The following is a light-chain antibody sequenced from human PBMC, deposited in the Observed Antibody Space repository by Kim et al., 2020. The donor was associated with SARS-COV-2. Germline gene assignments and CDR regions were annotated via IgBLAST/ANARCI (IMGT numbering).Light chain of an antibody. Sequence: DIQMTQSPSTLSASVGDRVTITCRASQSISSWLAWYQQKPGKAPNLLIFKASDLESGVPSRFSGSGSGTEFTLTISSLQPDDFATYYGQQYNSYPWTFGQGTKVEIK. J-gene: IGKJ1*01. CDR3: QQYNSYPWT. V-gene: IGKV1-5*03. CDR1: QSISSW. CDR2: KAS.